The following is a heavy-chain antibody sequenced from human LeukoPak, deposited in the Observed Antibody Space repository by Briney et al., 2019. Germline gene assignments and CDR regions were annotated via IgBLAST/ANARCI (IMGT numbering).Heavy chain of an antibody. Sequence: PRGSLRLSCAASGFTFSSYAMSWVRQAPGKGLEWVSAISGSGGSTYYADSVKGRFTISRDNSKNTLYLQMNSLRAEDTAVYYCAKDPYYYDSSGYPLIDYWGQGTLVTVSS. CDR2: ISGSGGST. J-gene: IGHJ4*02. D-gene: IGHD3-22*01. CDR3: AKDPYYYDSSGYPLIDY. CDR1: GFTFSSYA. V-gene: IGHV3-23*01.